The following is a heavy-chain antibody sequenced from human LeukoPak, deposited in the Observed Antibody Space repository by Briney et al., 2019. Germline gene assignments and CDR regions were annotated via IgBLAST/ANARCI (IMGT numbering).Heavy chain of an antibody. CDR2: FKTDGSTT. D-gene: IGHD5/OR15-5a*01. CDR1: GFTFTSYW. CDR3: ARSTSQCFDY. J-gene: IGHJ4*02. Sequence: PGGSLRLSCAVSGFTFTSYWMHWVRQAPGKGLVWVSLFKTDGSTTRYADSVKGRFTISRDNAKNTLYLQMNSLRAEDTAVYYCARSTSQCFDYWGQGTPVIVSS. V-gene: IGHV3-74*01.